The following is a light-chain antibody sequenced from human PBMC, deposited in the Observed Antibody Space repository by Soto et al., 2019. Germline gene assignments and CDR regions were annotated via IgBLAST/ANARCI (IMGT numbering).Light chain of an antibody. J-gene: IGLJ2*01. CDR2: EDS. CDR3: CSYAGSVV. V-gene: IGLV2-23*01. Sequence: QSVLTQPASVSGSPGQSITISCTGTSSDFVSYNLVSWYQQHPGKAPKLMIYEDSKRPSGVSNRFSGSKSGNTASLTISGLQAEDEAHYYCCSYAGSVVFGGGTKLTVL. CDR1: SSDFVSYNL.